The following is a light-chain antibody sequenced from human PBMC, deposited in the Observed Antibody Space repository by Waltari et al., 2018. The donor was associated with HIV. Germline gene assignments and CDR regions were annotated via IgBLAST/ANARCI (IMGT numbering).Light chain of an antibody. J-gene: IGKJ2*01. CDR2: AAS. CDR1: QGIGRQ. Sequence: DMQMTQSPSSLSASAGDRVTIPCRASQGIGRQLNWYQQKPGRAPKVLISAASSLHSGVPSRFSGSGSGTEFTLTISSLQPEDFATYYCQEGSTSPYTFGQGTKLEIK. V-gene: IGKV1-39*01. CDR3: QEGSTSPYT.